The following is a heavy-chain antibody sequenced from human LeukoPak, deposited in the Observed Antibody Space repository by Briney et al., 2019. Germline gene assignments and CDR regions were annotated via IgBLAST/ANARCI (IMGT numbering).Heavy chain of an antibody. J-gene: IGHJ5*02. Sequence: SETLSLTCTVSGGSISSYYWSWIRQPPGKGLEWIGYIYYSGGTNYNPSLKSRVTISVDTSKNQFSLKLSSVTAADTAVYYCARGYCSGGSCYLGWFDPWGQGTLVTVSS. CDR1: GGSISSYY. D-gene: IGHD2-15*01. V-gene: IGHV4-59*01. CDR2: IYYSGGT. CDR3: ARGYCSGGSCYLGWFDP.